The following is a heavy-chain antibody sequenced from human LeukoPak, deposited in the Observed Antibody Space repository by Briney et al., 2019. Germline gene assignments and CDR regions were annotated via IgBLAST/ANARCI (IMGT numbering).Heavy chain of an antibody. CDR1: GFTFSSHD. D-gene: IGHD6-13*01. CDR2: ISSSVSTI. CDR3: VRDYSSSSGKHAFDI. V-gene: IGHV3-48*01. J-gene: IGHJ3*02. Sequence: PGGSLRLSCAASGFTFSSHDMNWVRQAPGKGLEWVSYISSSVSTIYYADSVKGRFTISRDNAKNSLYLQMNSLRAEDTAVYYCVRDYSSSSGKHAFDIWGQGTMVTVSS.